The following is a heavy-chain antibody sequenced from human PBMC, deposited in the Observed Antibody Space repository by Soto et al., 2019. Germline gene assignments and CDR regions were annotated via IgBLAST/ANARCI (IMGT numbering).Heavy chain of an antibody. CDR3: ARDQGGYGIFDD. D-gene: IGHD5-12*01. V-gene: IGHV1-18*04. Sequence: QVQLVQSGPEVKKPEASVKVSCKTSGYTFTSSGISWVRQAPGQGPEWMGWISGHNGVTNFARNLQDRVTLTIDSSTTTAYMEVRRLSFDDTAIYYCARDQGGYGIFDDWGQGTLVTVSS. CDR2: ISGHNGVT. CDR1: GYTFTSSG. J-gene: IGHJ4*02.